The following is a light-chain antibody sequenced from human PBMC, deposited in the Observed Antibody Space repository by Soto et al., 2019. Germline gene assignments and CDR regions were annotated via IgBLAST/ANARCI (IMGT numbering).Light chain of an antibody. Sequence: QSVLTQSPSASASLGASVKLTCTLSSGHTTYAIAWHQQQPEKGPRYLMKLHGDGSHTKGGGIPDRFSGSSSGAERYLTISSLQSEDEADYYCQTWSTGIQVFGGGTKLTVL. CDR2: LHGDGSH. J-gene: IGLJ2*01. CDR3: QTWSTGIQV. CDR1: SGHTTYA. V-gene: IGLV4-69*01.